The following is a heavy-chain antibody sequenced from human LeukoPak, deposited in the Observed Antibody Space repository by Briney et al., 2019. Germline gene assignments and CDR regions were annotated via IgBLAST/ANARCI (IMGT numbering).Heavy chain of an antibody. D-gene: IGHD4-17*01. CDR2: IKSKTDGGTT. Sequence: GGSLRLSCAASGFTFSNYEMHWVRQAPGKGLEWVGRIKSKTDGGTTDYAAPVKGRFTISRDDSKNTLYLQMNSLKTEDTAVYYCTRRYRDYGDYGWFDPWGQGTLVTVSS. CDR1: GFTFSNYE. CDR3: TRRYRDYGDYGWFDP. V-gene: IGHV3-15*01. J-gene: IGHJ5*02.